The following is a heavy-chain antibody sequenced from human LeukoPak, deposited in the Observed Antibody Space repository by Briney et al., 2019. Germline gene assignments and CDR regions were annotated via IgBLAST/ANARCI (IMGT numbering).Heavy chain of an antibody. CDR1: GFTFSSYG. J-gene: IGHJ4*02. CDR3: AKGFYDILTGYHFDH. Sequence: GGSLRLSCAASGFTFSSYGMHWVRQAPGKGLEWVAVISYDGSNKYYADSVKGRFTISRDNSKNTLYLQMNSLRAEDTAVYYCAKGFYDILTGYHFDHWGQGTLVTVSS. D-gene: IGHD3-9*01. V-gene: IGHV3-30*18. CDR2: ISYDGSNK.